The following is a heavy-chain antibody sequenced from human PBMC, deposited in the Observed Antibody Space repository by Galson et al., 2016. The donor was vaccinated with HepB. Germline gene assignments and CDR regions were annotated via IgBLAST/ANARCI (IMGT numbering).Heavy chain of an antibody. CDR2: ISYDGSNE. Sequence: SLRLSCAASGFIFNSHAMNWVHQAPGKGLEWVAVISYDGSNEYYADSVKGRFTISRDNSKNTLYLHMNSLRAEDTAVYYCARDRRGGRNTLDYWGQGTLVTVSS. CDR1: GFIFNSHA. D-gene: IGHD1-26*01. V-gene: IGHV3-30-3*01. J-gene: IGHJ4*02. CDR3: ARDRRGGRNTLDY.